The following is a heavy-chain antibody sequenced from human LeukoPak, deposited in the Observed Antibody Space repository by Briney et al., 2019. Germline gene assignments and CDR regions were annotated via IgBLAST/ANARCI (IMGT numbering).Heavy chain of an antibody. J-gene: IGHJ3*02. CDR2: ISSSGTYT. Sequence: GGSLRLSCAASGFTFYTYSMNWVRQAPGKGLEWVSSISSSGTYTYYADSVKGRFTISRDNGKNTLFLQMSSLRAEDTAVYYCATFGDGFDIWGQGTMVTVSS. CDR3: ATFGDGFDI. V-gene: IGHV3-21*01. CDR1: GFTFYTYS. D-gene: IGHD3-16*01.